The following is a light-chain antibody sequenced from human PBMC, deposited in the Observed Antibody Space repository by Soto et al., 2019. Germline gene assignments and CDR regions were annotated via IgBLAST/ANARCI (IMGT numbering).Light chain of an antibody. J-gene: IGLJ7*01. Sequence: QSVLTQPPSVSGAPGQRVTISCTGSSSNIGAGYDVHWYQQLPGTAPKLLIYGNSNRPSGVPDRFSGSKSGTSASLAITGLQAEDEADYYCQSYDSSLSDPNAVFGGGTQLTVL. CDR1: SSNIGAGYD. CDR3: QSYDSSLSDPNAV. CDR2: GNS. V-gene: IGLV1-40*01.